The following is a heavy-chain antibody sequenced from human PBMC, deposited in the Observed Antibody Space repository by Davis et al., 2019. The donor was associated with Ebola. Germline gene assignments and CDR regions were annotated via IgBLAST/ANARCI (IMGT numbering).Heavy chain of an antibody. D-gene: IGHD1-26*01. V-gene: IGHV1-18*01. CDR1: AYTFTSHS. J-gene: IGHJ5*02. CDR2: VNAYNGNT. Sequence: AASVKVSCKTSAYTFTSHSVCWVRQAPGQGLELMGCVNAYNGNTNYAQILQGRVTMTTDTSTGTAYMELRSLRSDDTAVYYCARARGVGATSISWFDPWGQGTLVTVS. CDR3: ARARGVGATSISWFDP.